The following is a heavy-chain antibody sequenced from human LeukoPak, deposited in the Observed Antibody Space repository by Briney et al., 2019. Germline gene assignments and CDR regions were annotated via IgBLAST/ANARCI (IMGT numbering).Heavy chain of an antibody. CDR3: ARGRASAFDV. D-gene: IGHD6-25*01. V-gene: IGHV6-1*01. CDR1: GDRVSTSGVA. CDR2: TYYTSKWNT. J-gene: IGHJ3*01. Sequence: SQTLSLTSALCGDRVSTSGVAWNWVRQSPSRGLEWLGRTYYTSKWNTDYAVSVKSRIVVNPDTSKNQFSLQLNSVTSEDTAVYYCARGRASAFDVWGQGTMVTVSS.